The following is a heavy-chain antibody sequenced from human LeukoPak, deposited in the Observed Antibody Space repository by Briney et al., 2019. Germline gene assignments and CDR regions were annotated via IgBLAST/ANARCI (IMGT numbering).Heavy chain of an antibody. CDR2: VSGNNGHT. CDR3: ARGHLLSLDY. Sequence: ASVKVSCKASGYTFTNYGITWVRQAPGQGLEWMGWVSGNNGHTKYAQTLQGRVTMTTDTPTNTAYMELRSLRSDDTAVYYCARGHLLSLDYWGQGTLVTVSS. J-gene: IGHJ4*02. CDR1: GYTFTNYG. V-gene: IGHV1-18*04.